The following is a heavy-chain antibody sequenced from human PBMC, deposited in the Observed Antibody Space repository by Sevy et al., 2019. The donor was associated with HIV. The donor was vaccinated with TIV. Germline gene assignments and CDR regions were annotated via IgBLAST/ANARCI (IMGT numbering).Heavy chain of an antibody. CDR1: GFTFSSYC. CDR3: ARSLYGDDRGDHFAS. Sequence: GGSLRLSCVASGFTFSSYCMSWVRQAPGKGLEWVADINQDGNEIYYLDSVKAPFTISRENSKKSLSLQSNSLRAEDTDEYYCARSLYGDDRGDHFASWGQGTLATVSS. J-gene: IGHJ4*02. CDR2: INQDGNEI. V-gene: IGHV3-7*03. D-gene: IGHD4-17*01.